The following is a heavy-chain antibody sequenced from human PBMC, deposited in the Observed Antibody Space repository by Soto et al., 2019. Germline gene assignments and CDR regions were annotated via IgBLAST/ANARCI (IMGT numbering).Heavy chain of an antibody. CDR3: ARDGCSGGSCYYYYYYYYMDV. V-gene: IGHV1-8*01. Sequence: ASVKVSCKASGYTFTSYDINWVRQATGQGLEWMGWMNPNSGNTGYAQKFQGRVTMTRNTSISTAYIELSSLRSEDTAVYYCARDGCSGGSCYYYYYYYYMDVWGKGTTVTVSS. D-gene: IGHD2-15*01. CDR2: MNPNSGNT. J-gene: IGHJ6*03. CDR1: GYTFTSYD.